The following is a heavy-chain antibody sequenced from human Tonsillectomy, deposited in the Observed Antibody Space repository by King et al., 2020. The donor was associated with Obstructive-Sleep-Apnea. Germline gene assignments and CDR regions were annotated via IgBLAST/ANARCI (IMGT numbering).Heavy chain of an antibody. V-gene: IGHV1-46*01. J-gene: IGHJ3*02. CDR3: ARVRWDDYSNTHAFDI. D-gene: IGHD4-11*01. CDR1: GYTFTSYY. CDR2: INPSGGST. Sequence: VQSGAEVKKPGASVQVSCKASGYTFTSYYMHWVRPAPGQGLEWMGIINPSGGSTSYAQKFQGRVTMTRDTSTSTVYMELSSLRSEDTAVYYCARVRWDDYSNTHAFDIWGQGTMVTVSS.